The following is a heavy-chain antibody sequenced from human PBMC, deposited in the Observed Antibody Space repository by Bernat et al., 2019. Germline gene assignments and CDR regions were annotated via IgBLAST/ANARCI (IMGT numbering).Heavy chain of an antibody. V-gene: IGHV3-53*02. Sequence: EVQLVETGGGLIQPGGSLRLSCAASGFTVSSNYMSWVRQAPGKGLEWGSVIYSGGSTYYANSVKGRFTISRDNAKNTLYLQMNSLGAEDTAVYYCARGGGYYSYYYGMDVWGQGTTVTVSS. J-gene: IGHJ6*02. D-gene: IGHD4-23*01. CDR1: GFTVSSNY. CDR3: ARGGGYYSYYYGMDV. CDR2: IYSGGST.